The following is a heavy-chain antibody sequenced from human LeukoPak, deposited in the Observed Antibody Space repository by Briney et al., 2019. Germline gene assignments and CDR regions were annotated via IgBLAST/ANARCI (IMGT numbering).Heavy chain of an antibody. CDR3: ASDFDTSALDF. J-gene: IGHJ4*02. CDR1: GFNFSNYG. V-gene: IGHV3-30*03. D-gene: IGHD3-22*01. Sequence: GGSLRLSCAASGFNFSNYGMHWVRQAPGKGLEWVSVISYNGDQKYYVDSVKGRFTISKDNSKNTVSLQMNSLRAEDTAVYYCASDFDTSALDFWGQGTLVTVSS. CDR2: ISYNGDQK.